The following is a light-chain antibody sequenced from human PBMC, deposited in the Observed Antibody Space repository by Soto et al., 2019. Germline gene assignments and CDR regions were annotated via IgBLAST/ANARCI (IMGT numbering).Light chain of an antibody. J-gene: IGLJ2*01. V-gene: IGLV2-23*01. CDR3: RSYAGSSTVV. CDR1: SSDVGSYNL. CDR2: EGS. Sequence: QSALTHPASVSGSPGQSITISCTGTSSDVGSYNLVSWYQQHPGKAPKLMIYEGSKRPSGVSNRFSGSKSGNTASLTISGLQAEDEADYYCRSYAGSSTVVFGGGTQLTVL.